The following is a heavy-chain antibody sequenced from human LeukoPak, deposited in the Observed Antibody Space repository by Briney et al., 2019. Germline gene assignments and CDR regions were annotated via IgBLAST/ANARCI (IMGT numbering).Heavy chain of an antibody. D-gene: IGHD3-22*01. CDR1: GGTFSSYA. J-gene: IGHJ6*02. V-gene: IGHV1-69*04. CDR3: ARDYDSSGYYPRGMDV. CDR2: IIPILGMA. Sequence: ASVKVSCKASGGTFSSYAISWVRQAPGQGLEWMGRIIPILGMANYAQKFQGRVTITADKFTSTAYMELSSLRSEDTAVYYCARDYDSSGYYPRGMDVWGQGTTVTVSS.